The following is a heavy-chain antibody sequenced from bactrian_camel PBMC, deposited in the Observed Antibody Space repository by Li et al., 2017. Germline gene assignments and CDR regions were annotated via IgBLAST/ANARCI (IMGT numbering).Heavy chain of an antibody. CDR2: IYSDGSKT. D-gene: IGHD2*01. CDR3: AAKRSQTSLYCNTGRVVGSYAY. V-gene: IGHV3-2*01. J-gene: IGHJ4*01. CDR1: GITFSIYY. Sequence: HVQLVESGRGLVQPGGSLRLSCAASGITFSIYYMTWVRQAPGEGLEWVSSIYSDGSKTIYSDSVKGRFAISQDNAKNVVSLEMNDLKPDDTAMYYCAAKRSQTSLYCNTGRVVGSYAYWGQGTQVTVS.